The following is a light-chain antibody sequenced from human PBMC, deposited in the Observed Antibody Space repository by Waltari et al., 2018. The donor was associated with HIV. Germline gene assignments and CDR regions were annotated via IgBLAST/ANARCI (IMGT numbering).Light chain of an antibody. CDR3: QQYNNWASWT. Sequence: EIVMTQSPATLSLSPGERATLSCRASQSVSSNLAWYQQKPGLAPRLLSYGASTRATGIPARFSGSGSGTDFTLTISSLQSEDFAVYYCQQYNNWASWTFGQGTNVEI. J-gene: IGKJ1*01. CDR1: QSVSSN. CDR2: GAS. V-gene: IGKV3-15*01.